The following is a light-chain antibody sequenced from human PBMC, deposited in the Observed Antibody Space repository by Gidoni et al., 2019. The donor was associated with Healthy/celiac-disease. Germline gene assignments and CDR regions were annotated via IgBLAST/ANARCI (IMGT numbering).Light chain of an antibody. J-gene: IGKJ3*01. Sequence: DIQMTPSPSSLSASVGDRLTITCRASQSISRYLNCYQQKPGKAPKLMIYAASRLQSGVPSRFSGSGSGTDFTLTISRLQAEDFATYYCQQSESTPLFTFGPGTKVEIK. CDR3: QQSESTPLFT. CDR2: AAS. CDR1: QSISRY. V-gene: IGKV1-39*01.